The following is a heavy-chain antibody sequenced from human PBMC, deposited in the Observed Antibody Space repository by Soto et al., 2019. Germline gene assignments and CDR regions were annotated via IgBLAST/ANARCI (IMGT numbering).Heavy chain of an antibody. CDR1: GFTFSNYG. Sequence: QVQLVESGGGMVQPGRSLRLSCAASGFTFSNYGMHWVRQAPGKGLEWVAVISYDGGEKYYADSVKGRFTISRDNSKNQLYLQMNKLRAEEPGVYYLAKVTRYWNSSSLRREYFYYYGIDGWGRGNTVTVSS. J-gene: IGHJ6*02. CDR2: ISYDGGEK. V-gene: IGHV3-30*18. CDR3: AKVTRYWNSSSLRREYFYYYGIDG. D-gene: IGHD2-2*01.